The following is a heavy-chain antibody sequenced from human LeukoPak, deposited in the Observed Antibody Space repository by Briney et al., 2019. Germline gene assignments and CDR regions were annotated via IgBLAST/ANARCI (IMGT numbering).Heavy chain of an antibody. CDR3: ARFNYYDSMSAFDI. V-gene: IGHV4-34*01. J-gene: IGHJ3*02. Sequence: AGGSLRLSCAASRFTFSSYSMNWVRQAPGKGLEWIGEINHSGSTNYNPSLKSRVTISVDTSKNQFSLKLSSVTAADTAVYCCARFNYYDSMSAFDIWGQGTMVTVSS. CDR2: INHSGST. CDR1: RFTFSSYS. D-gene: IGHD3-22*01.